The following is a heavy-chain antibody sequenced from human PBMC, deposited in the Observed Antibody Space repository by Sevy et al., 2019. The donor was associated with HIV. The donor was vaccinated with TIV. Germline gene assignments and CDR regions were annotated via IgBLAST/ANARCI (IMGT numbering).Heavy chain of an antibody. D-gene: IGHD3-22*01. CDR1: GFTFEDYA. Sequence: GGSLRLSCAASGFTFEDYALHWVRQVPGKSLEWVSGISWNSGRIGYADSVKGRFTISRDNAKNSLYLQMNSLRAEDTAFYYCAKDSYYDSSGYFDAWGQGTLVTVSS. CDR2: ISWNSGRI. V-gene: IGHV3-9*01. J-gene: IGHJ4*02. CDR3: AKDSYYDSSGYFDA.